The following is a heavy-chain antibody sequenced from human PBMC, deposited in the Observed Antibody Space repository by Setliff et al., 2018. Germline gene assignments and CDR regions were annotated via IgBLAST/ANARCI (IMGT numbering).Heavy chain of an antibody. CDR1: GFTFSSYS. V-gene: IGHV3-21*01. CDR2: ISGSSSYI. D-gene: IGHD3-22*01. J-gene: IGHJ6*02. Sequence: GGSLRLSCAASGFTFSSYSMNWVRQAPGKGLEWVSSISGSSSYIYYADSVKGRFTISRDNAKNSLYLQMNSLRAEDTAVYYCARDASDYYDSSGYSYYYYYGMDVWGQGTTVTVSS. CDR3: ARDASDYYDSSGYSYYYYYGMDV.